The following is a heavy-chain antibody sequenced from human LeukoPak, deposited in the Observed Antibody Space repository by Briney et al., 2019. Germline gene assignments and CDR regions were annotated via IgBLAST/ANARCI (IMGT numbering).Heavy chain of an antibody. Sequence: GGSLRLSCAASGFTFSNYWMTWVRQASGTGLEWVANIKQDGSEKYYVDSVKGRFTISRDNAKNSLYLQMNSLRAEDTALYYCARPDIFFDAFDIWGQGTMVTVSS. V-gene: IGHV3-7*01. CDR1: GFTFSNYW. CDR3: ARPDIFFDAFDI. J-gene: IGHJ3*02. CDR2: IKQDGSEK. D-gene: IGHD3-9*01.